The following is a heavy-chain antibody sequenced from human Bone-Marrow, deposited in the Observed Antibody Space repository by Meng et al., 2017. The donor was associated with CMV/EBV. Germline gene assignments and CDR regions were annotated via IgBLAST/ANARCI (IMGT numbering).Heavy chain of an antibody. D-gene: IGHD3-3*01. V-gene: IGHV4-38-2*02. J-gene: IGHJ4*02. Sequence: SETLSLTCTVSGYSISSGYYRGWIRQPPGKGLEWIGSIYHSGSTYYNPSLKSRVTISVDTSKNQFSLKLSSVTAADTAVYYCARSDYDFWSGYYAYNYFDYWGQGTLVTVSS. CDR2: IYHSGST. CDR1: GYSISSGYY. CDR3: ARSDYDFWSGYYAYNYFDY.